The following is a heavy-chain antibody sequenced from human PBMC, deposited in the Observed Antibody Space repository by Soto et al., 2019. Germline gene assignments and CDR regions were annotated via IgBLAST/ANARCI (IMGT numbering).Heavy chain of an antibody. V-gene: IGHV5-51*01. CDR2: IYPGDSDT. Sequence: PGESLKISCKGSGYSFTSYWIGWVRQMPGKGLEGMGIIYPGDSDTRYSPSFQGQVTISADKSISTAYLQWSSLKASDTAMYYCATLVVPAADSMDVWGQGTTVTVSS. CDR1: GYSFTSYW. J-gene: IGHJ6*02. CDR3: ATLVVPAADSMDV. D-gene: IGHD2-2*01.